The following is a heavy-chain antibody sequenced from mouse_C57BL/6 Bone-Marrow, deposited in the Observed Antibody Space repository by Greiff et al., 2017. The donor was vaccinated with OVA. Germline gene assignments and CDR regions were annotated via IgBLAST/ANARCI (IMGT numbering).Heavy chain of an antibody. CDR1: GFSLTSYG. J-gene: IGHJ3*01. CDR2: LWSGGST. Sequence: VQLQQSGPGLVQPSQSLSITCTVSGFSLTSYGVHWVRQSPGKGLEWLGVLWSGGSTDYNAAFISRLSISKDQSKSQVFFKMNSLQADDTAIYYCARALYYDGSGAYWGQGTLVTVSA. V-gene: IGHV2-2*01. D-gene: IGHD1-1*01. CDR3: ARALYYDGSGAY.